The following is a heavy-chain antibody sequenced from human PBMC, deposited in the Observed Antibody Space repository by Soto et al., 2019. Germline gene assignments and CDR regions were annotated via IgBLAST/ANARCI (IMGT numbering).Heavy chain of an antibody. CDR3: ARDTEECSSTSCYAGLGWFDP. J-gene: IGHJ5*02. D-gene: IGHD2-2*01. Sequence: QVQLVQSGAEVKKPGSSVKVSCKASGGTFSSYAISWVRQAPGQGLEWMGGIIAIFGTTNYAQKFQGRVTSPADESTGTASMEMSSLRSEDTAVYYCARDTEECSSTSCYAGLGWFDPWGQGTLVTVSS. CDR2: IIAIFGTT. V-gene: IGHV1-69*01. CDR1: GGTFSSYA.